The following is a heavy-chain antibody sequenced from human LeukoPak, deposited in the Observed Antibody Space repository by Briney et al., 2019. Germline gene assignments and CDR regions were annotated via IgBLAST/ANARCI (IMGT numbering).Heavy chain of an antibody. Sequence: GGSLRLSCAASGFTFSIYSVTWVRQAPGKGLEWVASISSTSSYIYYADSVRGRFTISRDNAQYLAYLQMNSLRAEDTAVYYCARLDRADYITSPVPYYNYYMNAWDKGTTVIVSS. J-gene: IGHJ6*03. D-gene: IGHD2-2*01. V-gene: IGHV3-21*06. CDR3: ARLDRADYITSPVPYYNYYMNA. CDR2: ISSTSSYI. CDR1: GFTFSIYS.